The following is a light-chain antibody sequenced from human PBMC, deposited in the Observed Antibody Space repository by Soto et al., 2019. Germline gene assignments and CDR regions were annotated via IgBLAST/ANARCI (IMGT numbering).Light chain of an antibody. CDR3: QQYNNCPPYT. V-gene: IGKV3-15*01. CDR2: GAS. CDR1: QSVSSN. J-gene: IGKJ2*01. Sequence: EIVMTQSPATLSVSPGERATLSCRASQSVSSNLAWYQQKPGHAPRLLIYGASTRATGIPARLSGSGSGTAFPLTISRVQSEDFAVYYCQQYNNCPPYTFGQGTKLEIK.